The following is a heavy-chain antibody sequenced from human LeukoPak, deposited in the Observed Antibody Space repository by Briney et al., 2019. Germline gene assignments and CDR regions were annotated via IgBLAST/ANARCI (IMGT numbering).Heavy chain of an antibody. V-gene: IGHV4-34*01. Sequence: SETLSLTGAVYGGSFSGYYWSWIRQPPGKGLEWIGEINHSGSTNYNPSLKSRVTISVDTSKNQFSLKLSSVTAADTAVYYCARGGESLLEYSGSYFPPRTRPFDYWGQGTLVTVSS. CDR2: INHSGST. CDR3: ARGGESLLEYSGSYFPPRTRPFDY. J-gene: IGHJ4*02. CDR1: GGSFSGYY. D-gene: IGHD1-26*01.